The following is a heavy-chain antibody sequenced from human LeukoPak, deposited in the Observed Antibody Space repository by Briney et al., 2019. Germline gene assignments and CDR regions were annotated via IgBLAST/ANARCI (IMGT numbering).Heavy chain of an antibody. D-gene: IGHD2-2*02. CDR3: ARCVTCSSTSCYTPAGNYYYYYMDV. Sequence: SVKVSCKASGGTFSSYAISWVRQAPGQGLEWMGGIIPIFGTANYAQKFQGRVTITADESTSTAYMELSSLRSEDTAVYYCARCVTCSSTSCYTPAGNYYYYYMDVWGKGTTVTVSS. J-gene: IGHJ6*03. V-gene: IGHV1-69*13. CDR2: IIPIFGTA. CDR1: GGTFSSYA.